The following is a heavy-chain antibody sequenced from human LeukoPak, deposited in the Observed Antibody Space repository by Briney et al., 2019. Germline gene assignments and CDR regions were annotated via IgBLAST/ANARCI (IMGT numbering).Heavy chain of an antibody. J-gene: IGHJ4*02. D-gene: IGHD3-16*01. CDR3: ARRSSWSWDFGY. CDR1: GGSISSNSYY. CDR2: VYYSGST. Sequence: PSETMSLTCTVSGGSISSNSYYWGWLRQPPGKGREWNGSVYYSGSTYYNPSLKSPVTISVDTSKNQFSSKLTAVTAADTVVRYCARRSSWSWDFGYRGPVTLVTVSS. V-gene: IGHV4-39*01.